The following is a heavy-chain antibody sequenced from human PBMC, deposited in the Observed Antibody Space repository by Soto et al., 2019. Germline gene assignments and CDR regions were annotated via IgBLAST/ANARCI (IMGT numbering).Heavy chain of an antibody. J-gene: IGHJ6*02. V-gene: IGHV3-30-3*01. CDR3: AREFYGDYNYYYGMDV. CDR1: GFTFSSYA. D-gene: IGHD4-17*01. CDR2: ISYDGNNK. Sequence: PVGFLRLSCAASGFTFSSYAMHWVRQAPGKGLEWVAVISYDGNNKYYADSVKGRFTISRDNSKNTLYLQMNSLRAEDTAVYYCAREFYGDYNYYYGMDVWGQGTTVTVSS.